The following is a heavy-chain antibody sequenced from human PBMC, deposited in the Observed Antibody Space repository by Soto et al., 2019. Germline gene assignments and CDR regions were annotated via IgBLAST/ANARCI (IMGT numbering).Heavy chain of an antibody. CDR1: GYSFTSYW. CDR3: ARSSAYCGGDCYDAFDI. J-gene: IGHJ3*02. Sequence: GESLKISCKGSGYSFTSYWIGWVRQMHGKGLEWMGIIYPGDSDTRYSPSFQGQVTISADKSISTAYLQWSSLKASDTAMYYCARSSAYCGGDCYDAFDIWGQGTMVTVSS. CDR2: IYPGDSDT. V-gene: IGHV5-51*01. D-gene: IGHD2-21*02.